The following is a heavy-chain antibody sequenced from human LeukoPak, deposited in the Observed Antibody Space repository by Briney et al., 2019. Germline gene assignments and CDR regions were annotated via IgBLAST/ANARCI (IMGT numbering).Heavy chain of an antibody. Sequence: PSETLSLTCTVSGGSISSSSYYWGWIRQPPGKGPEWIGTIYYVGDTYYNPSLQSRVTISVDTSKNQFSLKLSSVTAADTAVYYCARGDCSATSCYYFDYWGQGTLVTVSS. V-gene: IGHV4-39*01. CDR1: GGSISSSSYY. J-gene: IGHJ4*02. CDR2: IYYVGDT. D-gene: IGHD2-2*01. CDR3: ARGDCSATSCYYFDY.